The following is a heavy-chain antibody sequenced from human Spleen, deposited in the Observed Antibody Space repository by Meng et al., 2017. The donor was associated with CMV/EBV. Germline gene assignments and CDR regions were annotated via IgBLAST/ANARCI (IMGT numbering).Heavy chain of an antibody. V-gene: IGHV3-48*03. J-gene: IGHJ6*02. D-gene: IGHD4-11*01. CDR1: GFTFSSYE. CDR3: AKDLKDYIYYFGMDV. Sequence: GGSLRLSCAASGFTFSSYEMNWVRQAPGKGLEWVSYISSSGSTIYYADSVKGRFTISRDNSKNTLYLQMNSLRAEDTAVYYCAKDLKDYIYYFGMDVWGQGTTVTVSS. CDR2: ISSSGSTI.